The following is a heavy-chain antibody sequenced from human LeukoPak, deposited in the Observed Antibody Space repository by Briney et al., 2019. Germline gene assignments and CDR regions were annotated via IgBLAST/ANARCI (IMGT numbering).Heavy chain of an antibody. Sequence: SETLSLTCAVYGGSFSGYYWSWIRQPPGKGLEWIGEINHSGGTNYNPSLKSRVTISVDTSKNQFSLKLSSVTAADTAVYYCARSRGYSYGYHYYFDYWGQGTLVTVSS. CDR1: GGSFSGYY. CDR2: INHSGGT. V-gene: IGHV4-34*01. J-gene: IGHJ4*02. D-gene: IGHD5-18*01. CDR3: ARSRGYSYGYHYYFDY.